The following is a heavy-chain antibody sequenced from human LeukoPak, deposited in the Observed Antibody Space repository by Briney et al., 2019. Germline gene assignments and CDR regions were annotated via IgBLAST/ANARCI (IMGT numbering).Heavy chain of an antibody. CDR3: AKDQKSIAATGYDY. D-gene: IGHD6-13*01. CDR2: ISGSGGST. V-gene: IGHV3-23*01. CDR1: GFSFSNYG. J-gene: IGHJ4*02. Sequence: PGGSLRLSCAASGFSFSNYGMHWVRQAPGKGLEWVSTISGSGGSTYYADSVKGRFTISRDNSKNTLFLQMNSLRADDTAVYFCAKDQKSIAATGYDYWGQGTLVTVSS.